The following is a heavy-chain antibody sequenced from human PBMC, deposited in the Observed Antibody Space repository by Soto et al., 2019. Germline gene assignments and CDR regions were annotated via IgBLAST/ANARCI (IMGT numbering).Heavy chain of an antibody. D-gene: IGHD4-17*01. CDR1: GYTFTGYY. V-gene: IGHV1-2*04. CDR3: GRVNYGDYEPPGENWFDP. J-gene: IGHJ5*02. Sequence: ASVKVSCKASGYTFTGYYMHWVRQAPGQGLEWMGWINPNSGGTNYAQKFQGWVTMTRDTSISTAYMELSRLRSDDTAVYYCGRVNYGDYEPPGENWFDPWGQGTLVTVSS. CDR2: INPNSGGT.